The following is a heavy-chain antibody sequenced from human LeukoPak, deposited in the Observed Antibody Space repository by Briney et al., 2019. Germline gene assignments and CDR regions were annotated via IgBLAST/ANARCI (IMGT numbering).Heavy chain of an antibody. V-gene: IGHV1-2*02. CDR3: ARLERGSSGPGY. D-gene: IGHD6-6*01. CDR2: INPNSGGT. Sequence: ASVKVSCKASGYTFTGYYMHWVRQAPGQGLGWMGWINPNSGGTNYAQKFQGRVTLTRDTSISTAYMELSRLRSDDTAVYYCARLERGSSGPGYWGQGTLVTVSS. J-gene: IGHJ4*02. CDR1: GYTFTGYY.